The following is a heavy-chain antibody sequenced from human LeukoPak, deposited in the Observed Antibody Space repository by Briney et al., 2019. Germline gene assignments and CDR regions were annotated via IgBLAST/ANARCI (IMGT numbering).Heavy chain of an antibody. J-gene: IGHJ4*02. CDR1: GGSISSYY. Sequence: SETLSLTCTVSGGSISSYYWGWLRQPPGTGLEWIGFIYYSGITDYNPSLKSRVTISVDTSQNQFSLKLTSVTAADTAVYYCARLRALSYYDSSGDLYYFEYWGQGTLVTVSS. CDR3: ARLRALSYYDSSGDLYYFEY. D-gene: IGHD3-22*01. V-gene: IGHV4-59*01. CDR2: IYYSGIT.